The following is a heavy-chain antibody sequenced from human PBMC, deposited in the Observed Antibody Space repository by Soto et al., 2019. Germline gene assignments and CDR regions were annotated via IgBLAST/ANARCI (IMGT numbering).Heavy chain of an antibody. D-gene: IGHD3-10*01. CDR3: ARETGGYWYFDL. J-gene: IGHJ2*01. Sequence: QVQLQQWGAGLLKPSETLSLTCAVYGGSFSGYYWSWIRQPPGKGLEWIGDINHSGSTNYNPSLKSRVTISVDTSKNQFSLKLSSVTAADTAVYYCARETGGYWYFDLWGRGTLVTVSS. CDR2: INHSGST. CDR1: GGSFSGYY. V-gene: IGHV4-34*01.